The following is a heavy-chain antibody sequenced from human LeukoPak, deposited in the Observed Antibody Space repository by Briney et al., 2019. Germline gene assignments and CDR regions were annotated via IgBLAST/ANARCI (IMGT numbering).Heavy chain of an antibody. CDR3: ARGLGKGSSDY. J-gene: IGHJ4*02. CDR1: GFTFTNYP. Sequence: GGSLRLSCSASGFTFTNYPMHWVRQAPGKGLEFVSSISSNGISTYYADSVKGRFTISRDNARNSLFLQMNSLTADDTAVYYCARGLGKGSSDYWGQGTLVTVSS. CDR2: ISSNGIST. V-gene: IGHV3-64*04. D-gene: IGHD6-6*01.